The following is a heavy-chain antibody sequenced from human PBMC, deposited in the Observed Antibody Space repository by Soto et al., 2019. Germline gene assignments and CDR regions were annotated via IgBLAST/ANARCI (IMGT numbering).Heavy chain of an antibody. Sequence: EVQLVESGGGLVQPGGSLRLSCAASGFTFSNYWMHWVRQAPGKGLVWVSHINSDGGTTSYADSVKGRFTISRDNAKNTLYLQMDSLRPEDTAVYYCARRNSGWERGDWGQGTLVTVSS. D-gene: IGHD1-26*01. V-gene: IGHV3-74*01. J-gene: IGHJ4*02. CDR3: ARRNSGWERGD. CDR2: INSDGGTT. CDR1: GFTFSNYW.